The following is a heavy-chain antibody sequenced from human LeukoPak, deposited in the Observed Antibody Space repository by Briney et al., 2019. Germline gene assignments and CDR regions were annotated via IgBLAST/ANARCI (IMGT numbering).Heavy chain of an antibody. CDR3: AKEQEIVIIPAAPLGH. CDR1: GFTFSSDA. D-gene: IGHD2-2*01. V-gene: IGHV3-30*02. CDR2: ILSDGSKT. Sequence: GGSLRLSCAASGFTFSSDAMHWVRQAPGKGLEWVAIILSDGSKTYYPDSVRGRFTISRDNSKNTLYLQMNSLRAEDTAVYFCAKEQEIVIIPAAPLGHWGQGTLVTVSS. J-gene: IGHJ4*02.